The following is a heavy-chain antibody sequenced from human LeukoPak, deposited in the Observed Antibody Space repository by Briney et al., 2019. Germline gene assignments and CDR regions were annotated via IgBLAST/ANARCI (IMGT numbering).Heavy chain of an antibody. CDR2: ISYDGSNK. D-gene: IGHD2-2*01. V-gene: IGHV3-30*18. Sequence: GGSLRLSCAASGFTFSSYGMHWVRQAPGKGLEWVAVISYDGSNKYYADPVKGRFTISRDNSKNTLYLQMNSLRAEDTAVYYCAKDRTAASNSYYFDYWGQGTLVTVSS. CDR3: AKDRTAASNSYYFDY. J-gene: IGHJ4*02. CDR1: GFTFSSYG.